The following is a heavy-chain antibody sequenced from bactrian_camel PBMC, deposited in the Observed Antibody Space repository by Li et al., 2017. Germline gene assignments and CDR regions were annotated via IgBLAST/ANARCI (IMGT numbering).Heavy chain of an antibody. CDR3: TTRMMTGCS. CDR1: RYIANSCG. D-gene: IGHD8*01. V-gene: IGHV3S53*01. Sequence: HVQLVESGGGSVQAGGSLKLSCAASRYIANSCGMGWYRQAPGKERELVASISSDGTTSYADSVKGRFTVSQDNAKNTLYLQMNSLKTEDTAVYYCTTRMMTGCSWGQGTQVTVS. J-gene: IGHJ4*01. CDR2: ISSDGTT.